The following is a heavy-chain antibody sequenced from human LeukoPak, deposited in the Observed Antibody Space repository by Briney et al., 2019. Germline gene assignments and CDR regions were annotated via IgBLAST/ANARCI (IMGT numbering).Heavy chain of an antibody. D-gene: IGHD5-12*01. Sequence: GESLKISCKGSGYSFTSYWIGWVRPMPGKGLEWMGIIYPGDSDTRYSPSFQGQVTISADKSISTAYLQWSSLKASDAAMCYCARQDQATIILGFDYWGQGTLVTVSS. CDR3: ARQDQATIILGFDY. CDR1: GYSFTSYW. CDR2: IYPGDSDT. V-gene: IGHV5-51*01. J-gene: IGHJ4*02.